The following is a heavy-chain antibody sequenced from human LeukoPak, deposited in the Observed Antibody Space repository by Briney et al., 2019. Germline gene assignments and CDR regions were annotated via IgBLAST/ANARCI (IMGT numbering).Heavy chain of an antibody. D-gene: IGHD5-24*01. CDR3: AGRRDGYNYRYY. CDR2: IYYSGST. V-gene: IGHV4-59*01. J-gene: IGHJ4*02. CDR1: GDSISSYY. Sequence: WETLSLTCSVSGDSISSYYWRWIRQPPGRGREWIGYIYYSGSTNYNLSLKSRVTISVDTSKNQFSLKLSSVTAADTAVYYCAGRRDGYNYRYYWGQGTLVTVSS.